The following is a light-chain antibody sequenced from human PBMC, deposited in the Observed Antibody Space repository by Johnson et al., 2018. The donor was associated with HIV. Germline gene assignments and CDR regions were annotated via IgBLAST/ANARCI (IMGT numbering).Light chain of an antibody. CDR2: DNS. CDR1: SSDMGNYA. V-gene: IGLV1-51*01. J-gene: IGLJ1*01. Sequence: QSVLTQPPSVSAAPGQKVTISCSGSSSDMGNYAVSWYQQLPGTAPKLLIYDNSKRPSKIPDRFSGSKSGTSATLGITGLQTGDEADYYCGHWDNSLIARYVFGTGTKVTVL. CDR3: GHWDNSLIARYV.